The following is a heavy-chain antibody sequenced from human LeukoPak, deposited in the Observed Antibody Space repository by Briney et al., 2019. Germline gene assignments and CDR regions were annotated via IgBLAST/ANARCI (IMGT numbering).Heavy chain of an antibody. CDR2: INHSGST. CDR3: ARVGSYGPSPI. J-gene: IGHJ4*02. CDR1: GGSISSGGYY. V-gene: IGHV4-39*07. Sequence: TSETLSLTCTVSGGSISSGGYYWSWIRQPPGKGLEWIGEINHSGSTNYNPSLKSRVTISVDTSKNQFSLKLSSVTAADTAVYYCARVGSYGPSPIWGQGTLVTVSS. D-gene: IGHD5-18*01.